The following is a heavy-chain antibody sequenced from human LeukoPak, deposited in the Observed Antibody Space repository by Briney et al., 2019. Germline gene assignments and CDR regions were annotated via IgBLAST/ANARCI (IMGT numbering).Heavy chain of an antibody. D-gene: IGHD3-10*01. Sequence: LETLSLTCTVSGGSISSYYWSWIRQPPGKGLEWIGYVYYSGSTNYNPSLKSRVTISVDTSKNQFSLKLSSVTAADTAVYYCARHYYGSGSYQNSFDYWGQGTLVTVSS. CDR3: ARHYYGSGSYQNSFDY. CDR1: GGSISSYY. V-gene: IGHV4-59*08. CDR2: VYYSGST. J-gene: IGHJ4*02.